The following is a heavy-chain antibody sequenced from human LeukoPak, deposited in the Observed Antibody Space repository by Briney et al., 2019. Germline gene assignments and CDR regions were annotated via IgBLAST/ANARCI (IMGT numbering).Heavy chain of an antibody. J-gene: IGHJ4*02. CDR2: VSGSGSTV. CDR1: GFTFSDHI. Sequence: PGGSLGLSCAASGFTFSDHIMNWVRQLPGKRLEWVAYVSGSGSTVYYADSVKGRFTISRDNGKSSLYLQMNSLRVEDTALYYCVRQFASWGQGTQVTVSS. V-gene: IGHV3-48*01. CDR3: VRQFAS.